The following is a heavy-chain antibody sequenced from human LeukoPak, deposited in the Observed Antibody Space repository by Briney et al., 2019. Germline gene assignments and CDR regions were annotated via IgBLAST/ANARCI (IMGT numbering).Heavy chain of an antibody. CDR2: INPYSGAT. CDR3: ARAKSRSSTYYLGH. J-gene: IGHJ4*02. D-gene: IGHD2/OR15-2a*01. CDR1: GFPFNDYF. V-gene: IGHV1-2*02. Sequence: ASVKVSCKASGFPFNDYFIHWVRQTPGQGLQWMGWINPYSGATNFGQNFRARVSFTRDASIATVFMELKSLTSDDTAIYYCARAKSRSSTYYLGHWGQGTLVTVSS.